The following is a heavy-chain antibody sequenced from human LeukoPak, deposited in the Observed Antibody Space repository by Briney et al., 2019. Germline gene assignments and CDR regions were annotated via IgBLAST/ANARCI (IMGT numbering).Heavy chain of an antibody. CDR1: GFTISNNY. Sequence: PGGSLRLSCAASGFTISNNYMNWVRPAPGKGLEWVSIIYNDGTTYYADSVKGRFTISRDDSKNTVDLQMNNLRGDDTAVYYCSRDSMMVYWGRGTLVTVSS. CDR2: IYNDGTT. CDR3: SRDSMMVY. V-gene: IGHV3-66*01. D-gene: IGHD3-16*01. J-gene: IGHJ4*02.